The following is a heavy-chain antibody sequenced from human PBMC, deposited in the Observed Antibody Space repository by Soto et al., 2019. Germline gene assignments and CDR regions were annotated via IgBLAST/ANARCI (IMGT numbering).Heavy chain of an antibody. V-gene: IGHV4-61*08. CDR1: GRSGNRDGDN. J-gene: IGHJ4*02. CDR3: ARDYPNSPDAFAC. Sequence: ATLALTRAASGRSGNRDGDNSSWIRQPPGKGLEWIGYIYYTGSTNYNPSLKSRVTISLDTSRNQFSLKLSSVTAADTAVFYCARDYPNSPDAFACCGQRALVTVSS. CDR2: IYYTGST.